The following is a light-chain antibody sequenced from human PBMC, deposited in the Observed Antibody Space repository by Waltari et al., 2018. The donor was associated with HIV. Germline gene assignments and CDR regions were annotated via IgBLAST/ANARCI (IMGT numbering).Light chain of an antibody. CDR2: EVT. CDR3: NSYETGSAWV. Sequence: QSALTQPASVSGSPGQSITISCTGPSSDVGSYNLVSWYQQHPGKAPKLMIYEVTKRPSGVSNRFSGSKSGNTASLTISGLQAEDEADYYCNSYETGSAWVFGGGTKLTVL. V-gene: IGLV2-23*02. CDR1: SSDVGSYNL. J-gene: IGLJ3*02.